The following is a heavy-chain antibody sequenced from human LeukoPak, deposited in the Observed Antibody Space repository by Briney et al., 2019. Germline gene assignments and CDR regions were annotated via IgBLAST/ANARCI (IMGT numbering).Heavy chain of an antibody. Sequence: SETLSLTCTVSGGSISGYYWSWIRQPPGKGLEWIGYIYYSGSTKYNPSLKSRVTISVDTSKKQFSLKLSSVTAADTAVYYCAAGQDYFDSSGYYPPNLFDYWGQGTLVTVSS. V-gene: IGHV4-59*01. CDR1: GGSISGYY. D-gene: IGHD3-22*01. CDR2: IYYSGST. CDR3: AAGQDYFDSSGYYPPNLFDY. J-gene: IGHJ4*02.